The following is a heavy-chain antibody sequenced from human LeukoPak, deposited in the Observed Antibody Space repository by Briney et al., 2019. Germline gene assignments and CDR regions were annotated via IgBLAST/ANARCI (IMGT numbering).Heavy chain of an antibody. D-gene: IGHD3-22*01. CDR1: GFTCNDFE. V-gene: IGHV3-48*03. CDR3: ARGGSSGFYYNAFDL. J-gene: IGHJ3*01. Sequence: GGSLRLSCAVSGFTCNDFEMNWVRQAPGKGLEWISYINIGETSILYADSVKGRFTISRDVARNSLYLQMNSLRAEDTAVYYRARGGSSGFYYNAFDLWGQGTVVTVSS. CDR2: INIGETSI.